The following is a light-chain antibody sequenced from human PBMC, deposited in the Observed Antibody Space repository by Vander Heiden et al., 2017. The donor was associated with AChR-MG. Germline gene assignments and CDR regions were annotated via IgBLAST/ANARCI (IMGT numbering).Light chain of an antibody. CDR2: TNT. J-gene: IGLJ3*02. Sequence: QSVLTQAPSVSGAPGQRVTISCTGTSSNIGAGYDVYWYQQFPGTAPKLLIYTNTNRPSGVPDRFSGSKSGTSASLAITGLQAEDEADYYCQSYDNSLSAWVFGGGTKLTVL. V-gene: IGLV1-40*01. CDR3: QSYDNSLSAWV. CDR1: SSNIGAGYD.